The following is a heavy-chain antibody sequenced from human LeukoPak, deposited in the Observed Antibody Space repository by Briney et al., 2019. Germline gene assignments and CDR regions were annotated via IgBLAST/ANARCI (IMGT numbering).Heavy chain of an antibody. CDR3: ARITYYYDSSGPAAFDY. Sequence: PSETLSLTCTVSGGSISSYYWSWIRQPPGKGLEWIGSIYHSGSTYYNPSLKSRVTISVDTSKNQFSLKLSSVTAADTAVYYCARITYYYDSSGPAAFDYWGQGTLVTVSS. D-gene: IGHD3-22*01. CDR2: IYHSGST. CDR1: GGSISSYY. J-gene: IGHJ4*02. V-gene: IGHV4-38-2*02.